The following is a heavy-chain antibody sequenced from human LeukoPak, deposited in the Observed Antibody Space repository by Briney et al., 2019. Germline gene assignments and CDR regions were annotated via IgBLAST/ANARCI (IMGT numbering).Heavy chain of an antibody. J-gene: IGHJ5*02. Sequence: SQTLSLTCAISGDSLPSNSVTWNWIRQSPSRGLEWLGRTYYRSTWYNDYAVSVRGRITVNPDTSKNQFSLHLNSVTPEDTAVYYCARRLTQYDCFDPWGQGILVTVSS. V-gene: IGHV6-1*01. D-gene: IGHD2-2*01. CDR1: GDSLPSNSVT. CDR2: TYYRSTWYN. CDR3: ARRLTQYDCFDP.